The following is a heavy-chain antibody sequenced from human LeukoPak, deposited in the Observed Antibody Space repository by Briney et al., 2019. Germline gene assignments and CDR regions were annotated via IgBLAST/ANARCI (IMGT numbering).Heavy chain of an antibody. Sequence: TGGSLRLSCAASGFTFSSYAMIWVRQAPGKGLEWVSIISASGGSTYYADSVKGRFTISRDNSKNTLYLQMNSLRAEDTALYYCAKGPTKSRDAYFDYWGQGTLVTVSS. J-gene: IGHJ4*02. CDR3: AKGPTKSRDAYFDY. CDR1: GFTFSSYA. V-gene: IGHV3-23*01. CDR2: ISASGGST.